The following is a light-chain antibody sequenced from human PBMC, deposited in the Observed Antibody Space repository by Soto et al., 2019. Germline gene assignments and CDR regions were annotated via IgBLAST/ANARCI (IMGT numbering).Light chain of an antibody. CDR3: ETWDSNTRV. J-gene: IGLJ1*01. Sequence: QLVLTQSSSASASPGSSVKLTCTLSSGHSSYIIAWHQQPPGKAPRYLMNLEGSGTYNKGSGVPDRFSGSSSGADRYLIISNLQFEDEADYYCETWDSNTRVFGTGTKLTVL. V-gene: IGLV4-60*02. CDR2: LEGSGTY. CDR1: SGHSSYI.